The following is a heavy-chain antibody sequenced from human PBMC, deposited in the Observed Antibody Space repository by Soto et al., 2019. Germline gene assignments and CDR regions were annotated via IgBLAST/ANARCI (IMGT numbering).Heavy chain of an antibody. D-gene: IGHD3-10*01. CDR1: GYTFTSYY. Sequence: ASVKVSCKASGYTFTSYYMHWVRQAPGQGLEWMGIINPSGGSTSYAQKFQGRVTMTRDTSTSTVYMELSSLRSEDTAVYYCARDPQFLWFGDLLERYYYYYGMDVWGQGTTVTVSS. J-gene: IGHJ6*02. V-gene: IGHV1-46*01. CDR3: ARDPQFLWFGDLLERYYYYYGMDV. CDR2: INPSGGST.